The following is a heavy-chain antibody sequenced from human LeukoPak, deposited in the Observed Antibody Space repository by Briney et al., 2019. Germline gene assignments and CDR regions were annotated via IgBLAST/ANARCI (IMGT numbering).Heavy chain of an antibody. CDR2: ILQSGST. CDR3: VRARLERRISAFDY. V-gene: IGHV4-38-2*02. D-gene: IGHD1-1*01. Sequence: PSETLSLTCTVCDYPISSGYYWGWIRQPPGKGLEWIGIILQSGSTSYNPSLKSRVTISVDTSKNQFSLKLSSVTAADTAVYYCVRARLERRISAFDYWGQGTLVTVSS. J-gene: IGHJ4*02. CDR1: DYPISSGYY.